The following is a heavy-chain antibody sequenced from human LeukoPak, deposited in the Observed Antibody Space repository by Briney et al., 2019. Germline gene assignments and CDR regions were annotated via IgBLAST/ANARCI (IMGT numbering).Heavy chain of an antibody. CDR1: GFTFDDYG. CDR2: INWNGGST. J-gene: IGHJ4*02. Sequence: GGSLRLSCAASGFTFDDYGMSWVRQAPGKGLEWVSGINWNGGSTGYADSVKGRFAISRDNAKNSLYLQMNSLRAEDTALYYCARVQGYCSSTSCYFDYWGQGTLVTVSS. CDR3: ARVQGYCSSTSCYFDY. V-gene: IGHV3-20*04. D-gene: IGHD2-2*01.